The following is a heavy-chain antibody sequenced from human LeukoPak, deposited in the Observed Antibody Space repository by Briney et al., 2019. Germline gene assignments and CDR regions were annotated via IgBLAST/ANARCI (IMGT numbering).Heavy chain of an antibody. CDR3: TRNTVAAAGDD. D-gene: IGHD6-13*01. CDR1: GFTFSTFW. Sequence: PGGSLRLSCAASGFTFSTFWMTWVRQAPGKGLEWVANIKPDGSEKSYVDSVKGRFTVSRDNAKNSLYLHMNSLRAEDTALYYCTRNTVAAAGDDWGQGTLVTVSS. CDR2: IKPDGSEK. V-gene: IGHV3-7*01. J-gene: IGHJ4*02.